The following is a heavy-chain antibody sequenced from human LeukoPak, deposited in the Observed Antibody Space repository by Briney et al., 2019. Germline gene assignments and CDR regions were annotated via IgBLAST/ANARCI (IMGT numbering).Heavy chain of an antibody. V-gene: IGHV3-21*01. CDR2: ISSSSSYI. CDR3: ARGQGTGGSRNKYFDY. CDR1: GFTFSSYS. Sequence: GGSLRLSCAASGFTFSSYSMNWVRQAPGKGLEWVSSISSSSSYIYYADSVKGRFTISRDNAKNSLYLQMNSPRAEDTAVYYCARGQGTGGSRNKYFDYWGQGTLVTVSS. J-gene: IGHJ4*02. D-gene: IGHD2-2*01.